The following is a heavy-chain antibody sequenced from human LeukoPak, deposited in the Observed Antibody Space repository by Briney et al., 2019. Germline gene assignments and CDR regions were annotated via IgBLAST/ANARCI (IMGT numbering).Heavy chain of an antibody. J-gene: IGHJ4*02. CDR3: ITPLPYSAQ. Sequence: GGSLRLSCAASGFTFSSYAMSWVRQAPGKGLEWVGRIKPKTDGETTEYAAPVKGRFSISRDDSKNMLYLQMNSLKTEDTAVYYCITPLPYSAQGGQGTLVTVSS. CDR2: IKPKTDGETT. CDR1: GFTFSSYA. V-gene: IGHV3-15*01. D-gene: IGHD2-21*01.